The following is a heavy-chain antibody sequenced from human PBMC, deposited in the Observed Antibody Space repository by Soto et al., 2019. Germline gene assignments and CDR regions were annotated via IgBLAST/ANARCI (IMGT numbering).Heavy chain of an antibody. J-gene: IGHJ6*02. CDR2: ISGSGGST. Sequence: VQLVESGGGLVKPGGSLRLSCAASGFTFSSYAMSWVRQAPGKGLEWVSAISGSGGSTYYADSVKGRFTISRDNSKNTLYLQMNSLRAEDTAVYYCAKYGPLFLEVSYYYYGMDVWGQGTTVTVSS. V-gene: IGHV3-23*04. CDR3: AKYGPLFLEVSYYYYGMDV. CDR1: GFTFSSYA. D-gene: IGHD3-3*01.